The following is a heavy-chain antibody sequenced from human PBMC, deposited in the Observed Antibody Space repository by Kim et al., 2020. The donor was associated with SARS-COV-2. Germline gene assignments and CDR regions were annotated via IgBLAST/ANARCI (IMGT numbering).Heavy chain of an antibody. Sequence: SETLSLTCTVSGGSISSYYWSWIRQPPGKGLEWIGYIYYSGSTNYNPSLKSRVTISVYTSKNQFSLKLSSVTAADTAVYYCVLGLGEFLDYYGMDVWGQGTTVTVSS. J-gene: IGHJ6*02. CDR3: VLGLGEFLDYYGMDV. CDR1: GGSISSYY. V-gene: IGHV4-59*13. CDR2: IYYSGST. D-gene: IGHD3-10*01.